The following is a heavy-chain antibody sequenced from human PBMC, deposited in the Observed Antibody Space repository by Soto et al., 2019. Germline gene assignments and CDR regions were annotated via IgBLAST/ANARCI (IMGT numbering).Heavy chain of an antibody. CDR2: IYYSGST. J-gene: IGHJ4*02. V-gene: IGHV4-31*03. D-gene: IGHD6-6*01. CDR1: GGSINSGAYY. CDR3: ARPSRFDC. Sequence: KASETLSLTCTVSGGSINSGAYYWSWIRQHPGKGLEWIGYIYYSGSTFYNPSLRSRVTVSVGTSKNQFSLRLTSVTAADTAVYYCARPSRFDCWGQGTLVTVSS.